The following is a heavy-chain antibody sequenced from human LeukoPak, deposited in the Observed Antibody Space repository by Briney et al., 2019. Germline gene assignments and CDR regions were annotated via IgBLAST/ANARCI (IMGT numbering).Heavy chain of an antibody. CDR3: AKTTAGYSSGRYPGWPMDY. CDR2: ISYDGSNK. CDR1: GFTFSSYA. V-gene: IGHV3-30*07. D-gene: IGHD6-19*01. J-gene: IGHJ4*02. Sequence: GGSLRLSCAASGFTFSSYAMHWVRQAPGKGLEWVAVISYDGSNKYYADSVKGRFTISRDNSKNTLYLQINSLRAEDTALYYCAKTTAGYSSGRYPGWPMDYWGQGTLVTVSS.